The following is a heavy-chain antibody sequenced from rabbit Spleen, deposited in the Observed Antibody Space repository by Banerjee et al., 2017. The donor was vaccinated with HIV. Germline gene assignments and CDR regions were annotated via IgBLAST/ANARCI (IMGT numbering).Heavy chain of an antibody. CDR1: GFSFSSNW. D-gene: IGHD8-1*01. Sequence: LEESGGGLVKPGGTLTLTCTVSGFSFSSNWICWVRQAPGKGLEWIACIDTNDGDTDYANWPKGRFTISKTSSTTVTLQMTSLTAADTATYFCARDAGSGHYIDAYFDLWGQGTLVTVS. CDR2: IDTNDGDT. CDR3: ARDAGSGHYIDAYFDL. V-gene: IGHV1S45*01. J-gene: IGHJ4*01.